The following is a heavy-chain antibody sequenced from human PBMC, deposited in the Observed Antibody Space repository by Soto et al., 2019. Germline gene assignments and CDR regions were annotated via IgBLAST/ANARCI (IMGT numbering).Heavy chain of an antibody. CDR2: INAGNGNT. CDR3: ARRIVVVTSLDY. D-gene: IGHD2-21*02. Sequence: ASVKVSCKASGYTFTSYAMHWVRQAPGQRLEWMGWINAGNGNTKYSQKFQGRVTITRDTSASTAYMELSSLRTEDTAVYYCARRIVVVTSLDYCCQGILVTVS. CDR1: GYTFTSYA. J-gene: IGHJ4*02. V-gene: IGHV1-3*01.